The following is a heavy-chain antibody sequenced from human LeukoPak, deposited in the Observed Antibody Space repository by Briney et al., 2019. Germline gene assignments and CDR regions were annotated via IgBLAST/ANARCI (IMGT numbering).Heavy chain of an antibody. Sequence: PGGSLRLSCAGSGFTFSSYAMSWVRQAPGKGLEWVSAISDSGDYTYYADSVKGRFTISRDSSKNTLYLHVNSLRAEDTAVYYCAKDTSIGKYCTSGVCSPFDYWGQGTLVTVSS. CDR1: GFTFSSYA. V-gene: IGHV3-23*01. J-gene: IGHJ4*02. CDR2: ISDSGDYT. D-gene: IGHD2-8*01. CDR3: AKDTSIGKYCTSGVCSPFDY.